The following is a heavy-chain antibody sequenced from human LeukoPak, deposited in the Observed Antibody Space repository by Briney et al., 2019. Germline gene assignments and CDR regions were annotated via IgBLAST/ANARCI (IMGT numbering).Heavy chain of an antibody. D-gene: IGHD3-3*01. Sequence: SETLSLTCAVYGASFSGYYWSWIRQPPGKGLEWIGEVHLDGRTNYNPSLKSRLIMSVDLPENHISLKLTSVTAADTAVYYCAREGGFYRPLDYSGQGTLATVSS. V-gene: IGHV4-34*01. CDR1: GASFSGYY. J-gene: IGHJ4*02. CDR3: AREGGFYRPLDY. CDR2: VHLDGRT.